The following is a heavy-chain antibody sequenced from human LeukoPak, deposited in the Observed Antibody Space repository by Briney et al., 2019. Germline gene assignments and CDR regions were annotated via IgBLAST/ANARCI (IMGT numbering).Heavy chain of an antibody. CDR2: IYYSGST. CDR3: AREGTIGGYESHWFDP. CDR1: GGSISSYY. J-gene: IGHJ5*02. Sequence: SETLSLTCTVSGGSISSYYWSWIRQPPGKGLEWIGYIYYSGSTNYNPSLKSRVTISVDTSKTQFSLKLSSVTAADTAVYYCAREGTIGGYESHWFDPWGQGTLVTVSS. D-gene: IGHD5-12*01. V-gene: IGHV4-59*01.